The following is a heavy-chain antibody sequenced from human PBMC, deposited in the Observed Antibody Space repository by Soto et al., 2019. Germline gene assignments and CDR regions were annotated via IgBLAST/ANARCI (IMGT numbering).Heavy chain of an antibody. V-gene: IGHV3-15*01. J-gene: IGHJ4*02. Sequence: EVQLVQSGGGLVKPGGSLRLSCAASGFNLSHPWMTWVRQAAGKGLEWVGRIKSETDGGTADYAAPVKGRITISRDDSKNTFYLQMNSLKTEDTAVYYCTTGIYYDLLTGYHDVAYWGQGTLVTGSS. CDR3: TTGIYYDLLTGYHDVAY. CDR1: GFNLSHPW. CDR2: IKSETDGGTA. D-gene: IGHD3-9*01.